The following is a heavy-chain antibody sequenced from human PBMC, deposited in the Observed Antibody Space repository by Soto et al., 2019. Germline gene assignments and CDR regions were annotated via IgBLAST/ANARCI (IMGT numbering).Heavy chain of an antibody. CDR3: ARDPKYSDDDSDS. Sequence: EVQLVESGGDLVQPGGSLRLSCAASGFTFSNYWMSWVRQAPGKGLEWVADIRQDGSEKYYVDSVKGRFNISRDNTRNSLYLQVNRLRSEDTAVYYCARDPKYSDDDSDSWGQGTLVTVSS. J-gene: IGHJ5*01. CDR1: GFTFSNYW. CDR2: IRQDGSEK. D-gene: IGHD5-12*01. V-gene: IGHV3-7*01.